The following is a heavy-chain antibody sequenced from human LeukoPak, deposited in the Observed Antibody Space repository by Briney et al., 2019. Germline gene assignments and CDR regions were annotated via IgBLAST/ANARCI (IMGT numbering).Heavy chain of an antibody. CDR2: MSPNSGDT. V-gene: IGHV1-8*01. Sequence: ASVNVSCKASGYTFTSYDFNWVRQATGQRPEWMGWMSPNSGDTRYAQKFQDRVTMTRNTSISTAYMELSSLRSDDTAVYYCARGPPNWGYDYWGPGTLVTVSS. CDR3: ARGPPNWGYDY. CDR1: GYTFTSYD. D-gene: IGHD3-16*01. J-gene: IGHJ4*02.